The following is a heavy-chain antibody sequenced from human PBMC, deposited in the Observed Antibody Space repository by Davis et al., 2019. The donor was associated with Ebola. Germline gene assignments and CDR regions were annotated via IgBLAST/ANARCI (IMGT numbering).Heavy chain of an antibody. CDR3: ARPVGATEYWFDP. Sequence: GESLKISCAASGFTFSSYSMNWVRQAPGKGLEWVSSISSSSSYIYYADSVKGRFTISRDNAKNSLYLQMNSLRAEDTAVYYCARPVGATEYWFDPWGQGTLVTVSS. J-gene: IGHJ5*02. D-gene: IGHD1-26*01. V-gene: IGHV3-21*01. CDR2: ISSSSSYI. CDR1: GFTFSSYS.